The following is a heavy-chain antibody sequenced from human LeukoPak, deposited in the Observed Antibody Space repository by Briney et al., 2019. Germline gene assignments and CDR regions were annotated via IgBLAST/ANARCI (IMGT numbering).Heavy chain of an antibody. Sequence: GGSLRPSCAASGFTFSSYEMNWVRQAPGKGLEWVSYISSSGSTIYYADSVKGRFTISRDNAKNSLYLQMNSLRAEDTAVYYCAREGLYYSPTEDAFDIWGQGTMVTVSS. CDR1: GFTFSSYE. CDR3: AREGLYYSPTEDAFDI. V-gene: IGHV3-48*03. CDR2: ISSSGSTI. D-gene: IGHD3-10*01. J-gene: IGHJ3*02.